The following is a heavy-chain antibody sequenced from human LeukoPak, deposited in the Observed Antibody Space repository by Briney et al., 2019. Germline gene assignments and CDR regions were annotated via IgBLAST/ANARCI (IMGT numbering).Heavy chain of an antibody. Sequence: ETLSLTCTVSGGSISSSSYYWGWIRQPPGKGLEWIGSIYYSGSSYYNPSLKSRVTISVHTSKNQFSLKLSSETAADTAVYYCARHVDTATDYFDYWGQGTLVTVSS. J-gene: IGHJ4*02. V-gene: IGHV4-39*01. CDR2: IYYSGSS. CDR1: GGSISSSSYY. D-gene: IGHD5-18*01. CDR3: ARHVDTATDYFDY.